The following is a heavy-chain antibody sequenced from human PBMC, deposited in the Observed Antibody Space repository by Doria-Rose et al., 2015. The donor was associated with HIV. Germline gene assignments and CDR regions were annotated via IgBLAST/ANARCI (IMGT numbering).Heavy chain of an antibody. CDR1: GVSLSSPGMG. D-gene: IGHD6-13*01. Sequence: SGPVLVKPTETLTLTCTVSGVSLSSPGMGVSWIRQPPGKALEWLVNICSDDERSYKTSLKSRLIISRGTSKSQVVLTMTDMDPVDTATYYCARIKSSRWYHKYYFDFWGQGTLVIVSA. CDR3: ARIKSSRWYHKYYFDF. CDR2: ICSDDER. V-gene: IGHV2-26*01. J-gene: IGHJ4*02.